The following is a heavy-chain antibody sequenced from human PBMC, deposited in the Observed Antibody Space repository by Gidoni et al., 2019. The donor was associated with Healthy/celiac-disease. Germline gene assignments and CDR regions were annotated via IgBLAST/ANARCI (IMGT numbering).Heavy chain of an antibody. CDR3: ARAMGYYDSRTHYGLGY. CDR2: INPNNGGT. V-gene: IGHV1-2*02. CDR1: GYTFTGYY. J-gene: IGHJ4*02. Sequence: QAQLVQSGAELKKPGASVTFSCRASGYTFTGYYVHWVRQAPGQGLEWMGWINPNNGGTHYAQKFQGRVTMTRDTSISTAFMDLSRLRSDDTAVYYCARAMGYYDSRTHYGLGYWGQGSLVTVSS. D-gene: IGHD3-22*01.